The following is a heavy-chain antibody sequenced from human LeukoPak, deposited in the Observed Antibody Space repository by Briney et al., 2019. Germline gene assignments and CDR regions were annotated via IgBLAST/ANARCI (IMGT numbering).Heavy chain of an antibody. CDR3: ARARGTEAIDY. D-gene: IGHD6-25*01. V-gene: IGHV4-34*01. CDR2: INHSGST. CDR1: GGSFSGYY. Sequence: SETLSLTCAVYGGSFSGYYWTWIRQPPGKGLEWIGEINHSGSTTYNPSLKSRVTVSVDTSKNQFSLKVTSVTAADTAVYYCARARGTEAIDYWGQEPWSSSPQ. J-gene: IGHJ4*01.